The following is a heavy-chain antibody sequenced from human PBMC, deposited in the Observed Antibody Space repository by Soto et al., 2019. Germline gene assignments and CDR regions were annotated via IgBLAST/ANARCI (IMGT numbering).Heavy chain of an antibody. J-gene: IGHJ6*02. CDR2: IIPIFGPA. CDR3: ATGSFTSTGGRIGYHYNAMDV. Sequence: SVKVSCKSSGGTFSSHSLNWVRQAPGQGLEWMGGIIPIFGPANFAKKFQGRVTITADESTTTAYMELSSLTSEDTAVYYCATGSFTSTGGRIGYHYNAMDVWGQGTTVTVSS. CDR1: GGTFSSHS. D-gene: IGHD1-1*01. V-gene: IGHV1-69*13.